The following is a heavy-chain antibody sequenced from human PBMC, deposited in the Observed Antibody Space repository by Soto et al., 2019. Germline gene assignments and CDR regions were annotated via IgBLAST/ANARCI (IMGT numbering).Heavy chain of an antibody. D-gene: IGHD1-1*01. J-gene: IGHJ3*02. CDR2: MSHSGGT. CDR1: GGSVNSGNYY. V-gene: IGHV4-34*01. Sequence: QVQLQQWGAGLLKPSETLSLTCAVYGGSVNSGNYYWSWIRQPPGKGLEGIGAMSHSGGTHFNTSIKSRVTISVDTSKNQFSLKMSSVTAADTALYYCARVERGTATTVVDALDIWGPGTLVTVSS. CDR3: ARVERGTATTVVDALDI.